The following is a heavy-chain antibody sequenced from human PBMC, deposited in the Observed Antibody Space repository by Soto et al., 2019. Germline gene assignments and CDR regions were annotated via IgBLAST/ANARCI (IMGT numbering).Heavy chain of an antibody. CDR3: ARGRIAARPFDY. V-gene: IGHV4-34*01. D-gene: IGHD6-6*01. CDR1: GGSFSGYY. CDR2: INHSGST. J-gene: IGHJ4*02. Sequence: SETLSLTCAVYGGSFSGYYWSWIRQPPGKGLEWIGEINHSGSTNYNPSLKSRVTISVDTSKNQFSLKLSSVTAADTAVYYCARGRIAARPFDYWGQGTLVTVSS.